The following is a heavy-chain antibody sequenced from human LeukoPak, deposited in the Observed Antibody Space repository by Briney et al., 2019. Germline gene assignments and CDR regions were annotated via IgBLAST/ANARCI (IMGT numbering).Heavy chain of an antibody. J-gene: IGHJ3*02. CDR1: GYTFTSYA. D-gene: IGHD1-1*01. V-gene: IGHV1-3*01. Sequence: ASVNVSCKASGYTFTSYAMHWVRQAHGQRLEWMGWINAGNGSTKYSQKFQGRVTITRDTSASTAYMELSSLRSEDTAVYYCARVGSGNAKGAFDIWGQGTMVTVSS. CDR2: INAGNGST. CDR3: ARVGSGNAKGAFDI.